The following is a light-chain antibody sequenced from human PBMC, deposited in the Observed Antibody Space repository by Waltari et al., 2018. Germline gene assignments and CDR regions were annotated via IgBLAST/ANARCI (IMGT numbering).Light chain of an antibody. CDR3: QQSYSIPLT. CDR1: QSVLYSSNNKNY. J-gene: IGKJ4*01. V-gene: IGKV4-1*01. Sequence: DIVMTQSPDSLAVSLGERATINCKSSQSVLYSSNNKNYLSWYQQKPGQPPKLLIYWASTRESWVPDRFSGSGSGTDFTLTISSLQAEDVAVYYCQQSYSIPLTFGGGTKVEIK. CDR2: WAS.